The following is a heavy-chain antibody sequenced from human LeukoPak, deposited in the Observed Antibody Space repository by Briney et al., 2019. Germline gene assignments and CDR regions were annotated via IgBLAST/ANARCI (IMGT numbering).Heavy chain of an antibody. CDR2: LRIDGSNK. V-gene: IGHV3-30*02. D-gene: IGHD6-13*01. Sequence: GGSLRLSCAASGFSFSNHGMHWVRQAPGKGLEWEEFLRIDGSNKYYADSEKGRFTISRDNSMYTLYLQINSLRAEDTAVYYCAKAQPSSWYTHYFDYWGQGTLVTVSS. CDR3: AKAQPSSWYTHYFDY. J-gene: IGHJ4*02. CDR1: GFSFSNHG.